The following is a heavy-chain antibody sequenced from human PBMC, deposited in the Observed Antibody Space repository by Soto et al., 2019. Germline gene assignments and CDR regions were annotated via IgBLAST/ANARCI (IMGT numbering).Heavy chain of an antibody. Sequence: QVQLQESGPGLVKPSGTLSLTCAVSSGSISSSNWWSWVRQPPGKGLEWIGEIYHSGSTNYNPSLKSGVTISVDKSKNRFSLKLSSVTAADTAVYYCARFDYRELWFDPWGQGTLVTVSS. J-gene: IGHJ5*02. V-gene: IGHV4-4*02. CDR2: IYHSGST. D-gene: IGHD4-4*01. CDR1: SGSISSSNW. CDR3: ARFDYRELWFDP.